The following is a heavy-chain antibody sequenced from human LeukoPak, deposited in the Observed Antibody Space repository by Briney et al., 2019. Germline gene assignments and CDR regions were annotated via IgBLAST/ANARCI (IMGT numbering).Heavy chain of an antibody. CDR3: ARVDGYSSGWTRNDYYYYYMDV. D-gene: IGHD6-19*01. J-gene: IGHJ6*03. CDR1: GYTFTSYY. CDR2: INPSGGIT. Sequence: ASVKVSCKASGYTFTSYYMHWVRQAPGQGLEGMGIINPSGGITSYAQKFQGRVTMTRDTSTSTVYMELSSLRSDDTAVYYCARVDGYSSGWTRNDYYYYYMDVWGKGTTVTVSS. V-gene: IGHV1-46*01.